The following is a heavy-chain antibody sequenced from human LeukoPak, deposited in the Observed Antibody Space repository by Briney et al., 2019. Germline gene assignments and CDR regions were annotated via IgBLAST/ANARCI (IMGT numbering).Heavy chain of an antibody. V-gene: IGHV3-23*01. CDR3: ARGRLTYYYDSSGYLY. D-gene: IGHD3-22*01. Sequence: GGSLRLSCAASGFPFSSYAMSWARQAPGKGLEWVSVISENGAYAHYADSVKGRFTISRDNAKNSLYLQMNSLRAEDTAVYYCARGRLTYYYDSSGYLYWGQGTLVTVSS. J-gene: IGHJ4*02. CDR1: GFPFSSYA. CDR2: ISENGAYA.